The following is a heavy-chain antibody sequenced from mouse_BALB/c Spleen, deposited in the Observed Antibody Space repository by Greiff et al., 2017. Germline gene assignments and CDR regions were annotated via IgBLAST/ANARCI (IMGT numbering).Heavy chain of an antibody. D-gene: IGHD2-14*01. CDR1: GFTFSSYA. V-gene: IGHV5-9-3*01. Sequence: EVKLMESGGGLVKPGGSLKLSCAASGFTFSSYAMSWVRQTPEKRLEWVATISSGGSYTYYPDSVKGRFTISRDNAKNTLYLQMSSLRSEDTAMYYCARGYASYWYFDVWGEGTTVTVSS. J-gene: IGHJ1*01. CDR2: ISSGGSYT. CDR3: ARGYASYWYFDV.